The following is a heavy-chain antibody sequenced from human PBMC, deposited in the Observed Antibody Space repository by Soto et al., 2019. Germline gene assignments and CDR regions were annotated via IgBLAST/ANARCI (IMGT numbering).Heavy chain of an antibody. CDR2: IYYSGST. CDR1: GGSITSGDHY. J-gene: IGHJ4*02. CDR3: ARVMYDILTGYYAHDF. D-gene: IGHD3-9*01. Sequence: SETLSLACAVSGGSITSGDHYWGWIRQPPGKGLEWITYIYYSGSTYYNPSLKSRVTISVDTSKNEFSLTLSSVTAAVTAVYYCARVMYDILTGYYAHDFSGQGTLVTLSS. V-gene: IGHV4-30-4*01.